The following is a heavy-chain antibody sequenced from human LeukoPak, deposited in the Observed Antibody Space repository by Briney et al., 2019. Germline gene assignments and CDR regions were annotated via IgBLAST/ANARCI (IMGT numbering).Heavy chain of an antibody. J-gene: IGHJ3*02. D-gene: IGHD3-9*01. CDR3: ARAGRYFDWLRGHDAFDI. V-gene: IGHV4-34*01. CDR2: INHSGST. CDR1: GGSFSGYY. Sequence: PSETLSLTCAVYGGSFSGYYWSWIRQPPGKGLEWIEEINHSGSTNYNPSLKSRVTISVDTSKNQFSLKLSSVTAADTAVYYCARAGRYFDWLRGHDAFDIWGQGTMVTVSS.